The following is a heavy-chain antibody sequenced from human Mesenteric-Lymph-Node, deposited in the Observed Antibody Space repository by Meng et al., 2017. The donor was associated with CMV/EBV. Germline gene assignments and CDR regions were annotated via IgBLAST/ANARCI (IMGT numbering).Heavy chain of an antibody. Sequence: YSFTTVAINWVRQAPGQGLEWMGWINTNTGNPTYDQGFTERFVFSLDTSVSTAYLQISSLKAEDTAVYYCTRYYYGSGTYSGFGHWGQGTLVTVSS. CDR3: TRYYYGSGTYSGFGH. CDR1: YSFTTVA. CDR2: INTNTGNP. D-gene: IGHD3-10*01. V-gene: IGHV7-4-1*02. J-gene: IGHJ4*02.